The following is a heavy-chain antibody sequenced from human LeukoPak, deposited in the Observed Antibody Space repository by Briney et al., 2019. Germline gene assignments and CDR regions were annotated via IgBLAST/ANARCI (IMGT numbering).Heavy chain of an antibody. CDR1: GGTFSSYA. D-gene: IGHD3-3*01. Sequence: ASVKVSCKASGGTFSSYAISWVRQASGQGLEWMGGIIPIFGTANYAQKFQGRVTITADESTSTAYMELSSLRSEDTAVYYCARDGGRQYYFDYWGQGTLVTVSS. CDR2: IIPIFGTA. V-gene: IGHV1-69*01. CDR3: ARDGGRQYYFDY. J-gene: IGHJ4*02.